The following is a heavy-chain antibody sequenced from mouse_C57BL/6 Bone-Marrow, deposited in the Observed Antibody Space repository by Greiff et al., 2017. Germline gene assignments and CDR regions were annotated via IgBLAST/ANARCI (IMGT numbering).Heavy chain of an antibody. CDR2: ISSGSSNI. CDR1: GFTFSDYG. Sequence: EVKLVESGGGLVKPGGSLKLSCAASGFTFSDYGMHWVRQAPEKGLEWVAYISSGSSNIYYADTVKGRFTISRDNAKNTLFLQMTSLRSEDTAMYYCARGYYVDYWGQGTTLTVSS. J-gene: IGHJ2*01. CDR3: ARGYYVDY. V-gene: IGHV5-17*01.